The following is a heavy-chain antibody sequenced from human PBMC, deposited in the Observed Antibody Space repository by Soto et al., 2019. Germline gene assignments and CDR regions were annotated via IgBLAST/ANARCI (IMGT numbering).Heavy chain of an antibody. CDR2: ISAYNGNT. CDR1: GYTFTSYG. CDR3: ARVRVTTDPPHWFDP. Sequence: GGPVKVSCKASGYTFTSYGISWVRQAPGQGLEWMGWISAYNGNTNYAQKLQGRVTMTTDTSTSTAYMELRSLRSDDTAVYYCARVRVTTDPPHWFDPWGQGTLVTVSS. D-gene: IGHD3-10*01. V-gene: IGHV1-18*01. J-gene: IGHJ5*02.